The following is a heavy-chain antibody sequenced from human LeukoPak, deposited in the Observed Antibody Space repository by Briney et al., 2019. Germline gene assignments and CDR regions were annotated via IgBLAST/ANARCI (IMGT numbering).Heavy chain of an antibody. V-gene: IGHV5-10-1*01. CDR3: ARHVSYSSSWYAGHNWFDP. D-gene: IGHD6-13*01. CDR1: GYSFTSYW. Sequence: GESLKISCKGSGYSFTSYWISWVRQLPGKGLEWMVWIDRSDSYTNYSPSFQGHVTISADKSISTAYLQWSSLKASDTAMYYCARHVSYSSSWYAGHNWFDPWGQGTLVTVSS. CDR2: IDRSDSYT. J-gene: IGHJ5*02.